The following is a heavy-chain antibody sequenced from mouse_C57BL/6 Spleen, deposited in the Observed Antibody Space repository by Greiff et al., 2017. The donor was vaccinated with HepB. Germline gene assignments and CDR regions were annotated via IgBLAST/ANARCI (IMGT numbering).Heavy chain of an antibody. Sequence: EVHLVESEGGLVQPGSSMKLSCTASGFTFSDYYMAWVRQVPEKGLEWVANINYDGSSTYYLDSLKSRFIISRDNAKNILYLQMSSLKSEDTATYYCARCSTVVASIYYAMDYWGQGTSVTVSS. D-gene: IGHD1-1*01. CDR2: INYDGSST. CDR1: GFTFSDYY. V-gene: IGHV5-16*01. CDR3: ARCSTVVASIYYAMDY. J-gene: IGHJ4*01.